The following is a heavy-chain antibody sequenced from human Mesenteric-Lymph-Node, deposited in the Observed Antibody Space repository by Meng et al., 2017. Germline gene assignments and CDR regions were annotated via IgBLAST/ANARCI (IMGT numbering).Heavy chain of an antibody. J-gene: IGHJ4*02. D-gene: IGHD2/OR15-2a*01. CDR3: ARERGGMASSTFLPFLDY. V-gene: IGHV4-34*01. Sequence: GPGLCEPSGPLALPRGVYVGSFSGYYWSWIRPPPGKGLEWIGEINHSGNFKKKSSLESRVTISVDTSKNEFSLKLKSVTAADTAVYYCARERGGMASSTFLPFLDYWGQGSLVTFSS. CDR1: VGSFSGYY. CDR2: INHSGNF.